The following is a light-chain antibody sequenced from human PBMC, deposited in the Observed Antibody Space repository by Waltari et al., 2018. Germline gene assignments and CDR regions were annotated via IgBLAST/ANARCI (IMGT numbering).Light chain of an antibody. Sequence: QSVLTQPPSVSGAPGQRVTISCTGSSSNIGAGYDVHWYQQLPGTAPKLLIEGNRSRPAGVPDRFSGSKSGTSASLAITGLQAEDEADYYCQSYDSSLSGSVFGGGTKLTVL. CDR3: QSYDSSLSGSV. CDR1: SSNIGAGYD. CDR2: GNR. J-gene: IGLJ3*02. V-gene: IGLV1-40*01.